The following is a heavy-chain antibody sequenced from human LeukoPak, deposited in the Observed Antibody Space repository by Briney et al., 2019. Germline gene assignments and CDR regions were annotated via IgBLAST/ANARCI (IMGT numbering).Heavy chain of an antibody. CDR1: GGTFSSYA. CDR2: IIPIFGTA. D-gene: IGHD4-17*01. J-gene: IGHJ4*02. CDR3: ARTTVTTRRSWVFDY. V-gene: IGHV1-69*13. Sequence: SVKVSCKASGGTFSSYAISWVRQAPGQGLEWMGVIIPIFGTANYAQKFQGRVTITADESTSTAYMELSSLRSEDTAVYYCARTTVTTRRSWVFDYWGQGTLVTVSS.